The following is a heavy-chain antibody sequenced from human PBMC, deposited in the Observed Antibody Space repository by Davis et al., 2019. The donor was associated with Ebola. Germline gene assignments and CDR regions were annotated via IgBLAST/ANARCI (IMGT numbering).Heavy chain of an antibody. CDR3: AKDKCFNTAFFDY. V-gene: IGHV3-30*02. J-gene: IGHJ4*02. CDR2: IQNNGNNN. CDR1: GFTFSTYG. D-gene: IGHD2-21*02. Sequence: GESLKISCEASGFTFSTYGMHWVRKAPGTGLAWVSNIQNNGNNNFYGGSVRGRFTISRDNSKTTLYLEMRSLRSEDTAVYYCAKDKCFNTAFFDYWGQGTLVTVSS.